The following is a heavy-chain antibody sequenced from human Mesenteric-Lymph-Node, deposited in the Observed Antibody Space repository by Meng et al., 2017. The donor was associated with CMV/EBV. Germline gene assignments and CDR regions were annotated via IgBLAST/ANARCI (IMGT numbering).Heavy chain of an antibody. D-gene: IGHD5-24*01. J-gene: IGHJ4*02. V-gene: IGHV3-48*04. CDR1: GFTFSSYA. CDR2: ISSSGSTI. CDR3: AKERWLHGDFDY. Sequence: GGSLRLSCAASGFTFSSYAMHWIRQAPGKGLEWVSYISSSGSTIYYADSVKGRFTISRDNAKNSLYLQMNSLRAEDTAVYYCAKERWLHGDFDYWGQGTLVTVSS.